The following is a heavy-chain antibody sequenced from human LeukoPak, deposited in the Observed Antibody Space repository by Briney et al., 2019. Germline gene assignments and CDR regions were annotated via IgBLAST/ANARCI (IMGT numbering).Heavy chain of an antibody. CDR1: GGSFSGYY. CDR2: INHSGST. J-gene: IGHJ4*02. V-gene: IGHV4-34*01. CDR3: ARGGAFCTNVVCYVFNY. Sequence: SETLSLTCAVYGGSFSGYYWSWIRQPPGKGLEWIGEINHSGSTNYNPSLKSRVTISVDTSKNQFSLKLSSVTAAEPAVYYCARGGAFCTNVVCYVFNYGGQGPLVTFSS. D-gene: IGHD2-8*01.